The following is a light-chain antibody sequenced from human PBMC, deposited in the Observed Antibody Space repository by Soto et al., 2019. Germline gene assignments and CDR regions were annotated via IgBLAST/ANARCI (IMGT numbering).Light chain of an antibody. CDR1: QSVSSS. CDR2: AAS. J-gene: IGKJ2*01. Sequence: EIVMTQSPATLSVSPGERATLSCRASQSVSSSLAWFQQKPGQAPRLLIYAASARATGIAARLSGSGSGTEFTPTISILQSEDFAVYYCLQHKSWPFTFGQGTKLELK. V-gene: IGKV3-15*01. CDR3: LQHKSWPFT.